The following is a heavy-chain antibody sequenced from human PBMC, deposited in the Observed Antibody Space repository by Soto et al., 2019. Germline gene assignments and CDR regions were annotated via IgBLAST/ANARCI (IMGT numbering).Heavy chain of an antibody. J-gene: IGHJ5*02. CDR3: ARVPGQRMPDNWFDP. V-gene: IGHV4-59*01. CDR1: GGSISSYY. D-gene: IGHD2-2*01. Sequence: SETLSLTCTVSGGSISSYYWSWIRQPPGKGLEWIGYIYYSGSTNYNPSLKSRVTISVDTSKNQFSLKLSSVTAADTAVYYCARVPGQRMPDNWFDPWGQGTLVTVSS. CDR2: IYYSGST.